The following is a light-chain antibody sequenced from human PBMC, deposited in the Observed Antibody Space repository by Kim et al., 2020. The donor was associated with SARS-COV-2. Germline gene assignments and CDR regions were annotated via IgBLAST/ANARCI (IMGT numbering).Light chain of an antibody. CDR2: QDR. CDR3: QAWDSSTVV. Sequence: VSPCRTPSSTGAEVKLGDKYACWYQQKPGQSPVLVIYQDRRRPSGIHERFAGSNSGKTATLTISGTQAMDEADYYCQAWDSSTVVFGGGTKLTVL. J-gene: IGLJ2*01. CDR1: KLGDKY. V-gene: IGLV3-1*01.